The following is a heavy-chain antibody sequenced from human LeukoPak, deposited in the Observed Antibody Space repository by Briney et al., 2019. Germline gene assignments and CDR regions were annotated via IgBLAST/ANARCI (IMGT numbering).Heavy chain of an antibody. D-gene: IGHD4-17*01. CDR2: IYTSGST. V-gene: IGHV4-61*02. CDR3: ARDSLTTVTTVDVGNYYGMDV. J-gene: IGHJ6*02. Sequence: PSETLSLTCTVSGGSVSSGSYYWSWIRQPAGKGLEWIGRIYTSGSTNYNPSLKSRVAMSVDTSKNQFSLKLSSVTAADTAVYYCARDSLTTVTTVDVGNYYGMDVWGQGTTVTVSS. CDR1: GGSVSSGSYY.